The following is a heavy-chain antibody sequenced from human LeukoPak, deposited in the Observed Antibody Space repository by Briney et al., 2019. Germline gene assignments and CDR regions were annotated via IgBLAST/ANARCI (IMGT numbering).Heavy chain of an antibody. CDR3: ARHDYDSSLANNWFDP. J-gene: IGHJ5*02. CDR2: IYYSGST. D-gene: IGHD3-22*01. CDR1: GGSISSSSYY. V-gene: IGHV4-39*01. Sequence: SETLSLTCTVSGGSISSSSYYWGWIRQPPGKGLEWIGSIYYSGSTYYNPSLKSRVTISVDTSKNQFSLKLSSVTAADTAVYYCARHDYDSSLANNWFDPWGQGTLVTVSS.